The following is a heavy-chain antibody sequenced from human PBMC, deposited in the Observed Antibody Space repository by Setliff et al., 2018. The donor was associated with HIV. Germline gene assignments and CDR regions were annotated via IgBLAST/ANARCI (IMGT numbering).Heavy chain of an antibody. CDR1: GGSISSYY. Sequence: PSETLSLTCTVSGGSISSYYWSWIRQPPGKGLEWIGYIYTSGSTNYNPSLKSRVTISVDTSKNQFSLKLSSVTAADTAVYYCALGTYYYYMDVWGKGTTVTFSS. CDR3: ALGTYYYYMDV. CDR2: IYTSGST. V-gene: IGHV4-4*08. D-gene: IGHD1-1*01. J-gene: IGHJ6*03.